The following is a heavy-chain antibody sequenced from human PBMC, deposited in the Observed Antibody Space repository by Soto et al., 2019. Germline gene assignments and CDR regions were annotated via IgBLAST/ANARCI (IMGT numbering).Heavy chain of an antibody. Sequence: GGSLRLSCAASGFTFSASTMTWVRQAPGKGLEWVSSIGSGSTNLYYADSMKGRFTLSRDNSKNTLYLQMNSLRAEDTAVYYCARDRHYDNTGFFDFWGQGTLVTVSS. CDR1: GFTFSAST. J-gene: IGHJ4*02. V-gene: IGHV3-21*04. CDR2: IGSGSTNL. CDR3: ARDRHYDNTGFFDF. D-gene: IGHD3-22*01.